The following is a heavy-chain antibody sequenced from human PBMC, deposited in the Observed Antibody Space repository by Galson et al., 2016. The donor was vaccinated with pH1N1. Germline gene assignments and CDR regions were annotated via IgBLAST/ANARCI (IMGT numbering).Heavy chain of an antibody. V-gene: IGHV1-46*03. CDR3: TRDLGRISDY. Sequence: SVKVSCKASGYTFTNEYIHWVRQAPGQGLEWMGLIDPSNGGTTYSQKFQGRVTMSRDTSTNTGYMELSGLTSEDTAVYSCTRDLGRISDYWGQGTLVIVSS. D-gene: IGHD7-27*01. CDR1: GYTFTNEY. J-gene: IGHJ4*02. CDR2: IDPSNGGT.